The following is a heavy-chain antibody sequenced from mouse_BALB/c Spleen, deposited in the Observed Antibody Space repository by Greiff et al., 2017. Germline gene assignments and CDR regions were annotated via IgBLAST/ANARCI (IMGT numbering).Heavy chain of an antibody. D-gene: IGHD2-14*01. CDR2: IDTSDSYT. J-gene: IGHJ1*01. Sequence: QVQLQQPGAELVMPGASVKMSCKASGYTFTDYWMHWVKQRPGQGLEWIGAIDTSDSYTSYNQKFKGKATLTVDESSSTAYMQLSSLTSEDSAVYYCARNYRYDEDWYFDVWGAGTTVTVSS. CDR1: GYTFTDYW. V-gene: IGHV1-69*01. CDR3: ARNYRYDEDWYFDV.